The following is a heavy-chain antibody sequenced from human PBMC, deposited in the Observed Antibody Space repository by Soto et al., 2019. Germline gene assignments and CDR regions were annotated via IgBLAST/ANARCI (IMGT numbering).Heavy chain of an antibody. CDR3: ARAMDTAMVYFDY. CDR2: IYYSGST. CDR1: CGSISSGDYY. D-gene: IGHD5-18*01. J-gene: IGHJ4*02. V-gene: IGHV4-30-4*01. Sequence: SETLSLTCTVSCGSISSGDYYWSWIRQPPGKGLEWIGYIYYSGSTYYNPSLKSRVTISVDTSKNQFSLKLSSVTAADTAVYYCARAMDTAMVYFDYWGQGTLVTVSS.